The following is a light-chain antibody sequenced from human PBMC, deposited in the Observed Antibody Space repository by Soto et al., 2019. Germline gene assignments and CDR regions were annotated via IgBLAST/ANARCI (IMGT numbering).Light chain of an antibody. CDR3: SSYTSSSTLVV. Sequence: QSALTQPASVSGSPGQSITISCTGTGSDVGGYNYVAWYQHHPGKAPKLMIYDVINRPSGVSNRFSGSKSANTASLTISGLQAEDEADYYCSSYTSSSTLVVFGGGTQLTVL. J-gene: IGLJ2*01. CDR1: GSDVGGYNY. V-gene: IGLV2-14*03. CDR2: DVI.